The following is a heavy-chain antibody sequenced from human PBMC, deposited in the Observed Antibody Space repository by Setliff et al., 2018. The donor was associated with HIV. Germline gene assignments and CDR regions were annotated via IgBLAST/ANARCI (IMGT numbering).Heavy chain of an antibody. CDR3: ARGGSGYYDFWSGSSAFEY. J-gene: IGHJ4*02. CDR1: GGTFSSYA. CDR2: IIPMFGTA. D-gene: IGHD3-3*01. V-gene: IGHV1-69*13. Sequence: SVKVSCKASGGTFSSYAINWVRQAPGQGLEWMGGIIPMFGTAHYAQKFQGRVTITADESTNTAYMELSSLRSEDTAVFYCARGGSGYYDFWSGSSAFEYWGQGTLVTVSS.